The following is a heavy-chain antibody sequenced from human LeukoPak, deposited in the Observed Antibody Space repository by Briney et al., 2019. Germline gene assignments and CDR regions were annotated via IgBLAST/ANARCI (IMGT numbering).Heavy chain of an antibody. D-gene: IGHD5-12*01. V-gene: IGHV1-2*02. Sequence: ASVKVSCKASGDTLTEYYLHWVRQAPGQGLEWVGWIHPNSGATHYAQKFQGRLTMTRDTAISTVYMDPTALRSDATDVYDCARDTGSYSGYDYDCWGQGTLVTAS. CDR2: IHPNSGAT. CDR1: GDTLTEYY. CDR3: ARDTGSYSGYDYDC. J-gene: IGHJ4*02.